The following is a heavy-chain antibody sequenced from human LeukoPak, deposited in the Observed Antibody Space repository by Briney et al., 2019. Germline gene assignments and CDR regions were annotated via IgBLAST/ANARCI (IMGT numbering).Heavy chain of an antibody. J-gene: IGHJ4*02. V-gene: IGHV4-61*02. CDR3: ARHIAVAGTEPRYYFDY. CDR2: LYSTGST. D-gene: IGHD6-19*01. CDR1: GASISSGSYF. Sequence: PSQTLSLTCNVSGASISSGSYFWTWIRQPAGKGLQWIGRLYSTGSTDYNPSLKSRVTISGDPSKNQFSLKLSSVTAADTAVYYCARHIAVAGTEPRYYFDYWGQGTLVTVSS.